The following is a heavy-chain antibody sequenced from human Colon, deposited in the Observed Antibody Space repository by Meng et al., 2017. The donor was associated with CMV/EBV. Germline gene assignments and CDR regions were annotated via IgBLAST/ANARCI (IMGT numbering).Heavy chain of an antibody. CDR1: DFSLDNYA. J-gene: IGHJ4*02. Sequence: GESLKISCAASDFSLDNYAMFWVRQAPGKGLEWVAFSRFDGQSKYAESVKGRFTISSDNSRNTVFLQMNSLRVEDTAVYYCVKGSTPGGGYLAFWGQGTRVTVSS. V-gene: IGHV3-30*02. D-gene: IGHD3-16*02. CDR3: VKGSTPGGGYLAF. CDR2: SRFDGQSK.